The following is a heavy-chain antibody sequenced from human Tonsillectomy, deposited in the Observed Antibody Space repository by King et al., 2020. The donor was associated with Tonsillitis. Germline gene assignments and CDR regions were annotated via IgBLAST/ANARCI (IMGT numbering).Heavy chain of an antibody. D-gene: IGHD3-22*01. Sequence: QLVQSGAEVKKPGASVKVSCKASGYTFTSYGISWVRQAPGQGLEWMGWISAYNGNTNYAQKLQGRVTMTTDTSTSTAYMELRSLRSDDTAVYYWARYQSYDSSGYSKHPWAYYFDYWGQGTLVTVSS. J-gene: IGHJ4*02. CDR3: ARYQSYDSSGYSKHPWAYYFDY. CDR2: ISAYNGNT. V-gene: IGHV1-18*01. CDR1: GYTFTSYG.